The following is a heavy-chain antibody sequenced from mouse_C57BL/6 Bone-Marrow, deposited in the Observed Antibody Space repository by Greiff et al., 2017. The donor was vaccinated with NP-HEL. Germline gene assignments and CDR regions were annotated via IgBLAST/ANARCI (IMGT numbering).Heavy chain of an antibody. Sequence: VQVVESGPELVKPGASVKISCKASGYAFSSSWMNWVKQRPGKGLEWIGRIYPGDGDTNYNGKFKGKATLTADKSSSTAYMQLSGLTSEDSAVYVGAGDYGSSHPAWFAYWGQGTLVTVSA. CDR2: IYPGDGDT. V-gene: IGHV1-82*01. CDR3: AGDYGSSHPAWFAY. J-gene: IGHJ3*01. CDR1: GYAFSSSW. D-gene: IGHD1-1*01.